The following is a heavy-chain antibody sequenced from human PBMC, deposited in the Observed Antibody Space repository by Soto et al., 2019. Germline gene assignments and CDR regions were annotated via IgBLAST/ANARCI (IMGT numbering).Heavy chain of an antibody. D-gene: IGHD2-15*01. Sequence: QVQLVESGGGVVQPGRSLRLSCAASGFTFSSYAMHWVRQAPGKGLEWVAVISYDGSNKYYADSVKGRFTISRDNSKNTLYLQMNSLRAEDTAVYYCARGPPGAVAATYYYGMDVWGQGTTVTVSS. CDR1: GFTFSSYA. V-gene: IGHV3-30-3*01. J-gene: IGHJ6*02. CDR2: ISYDGSNK. CDR3: ARGPPGAVAATYYYGMDV.